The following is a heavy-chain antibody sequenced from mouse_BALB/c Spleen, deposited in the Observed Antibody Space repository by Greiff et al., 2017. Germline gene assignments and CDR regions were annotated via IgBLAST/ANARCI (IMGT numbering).Heavy chain of an antibody. V-gene: IGHV5-6-3*01. CDR1: GFTFSSYG. J-gene: IGHJ3*01. CDR3: ARDLPFAY. CDR2: INSNGGST. Sequence: EVKVVESGGGLVQPGGSLKLSCAASGFTFSSYGMSWVRQTPDKRLELVATINSNGGSTYYPDSVKGRFTISRDNAKNTLYLQMSSLKSEDTAMYYCARDLPFAYWGQGTLVTVSA.